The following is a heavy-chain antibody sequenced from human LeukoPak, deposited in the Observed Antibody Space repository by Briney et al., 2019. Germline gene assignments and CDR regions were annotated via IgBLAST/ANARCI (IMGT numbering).Heavy chain of an antibody. V-gene: IGHV3-48*03. D-gene: IGHD4-17*01. J-gene: IGHJ4*02. CDR1: GFTFSSYE. Sequence: GGSLRLSCAASGFTFSSYEMNWVRQAPGTGLEWVSYISSSGSTTYYADSVKGRFTISRDNAKNSLYLQMSSLRAEDTALYYCARIRTTVTTLDYWGQGSLVTVS. CDR3: ARIRTTVTTLDY. CDR2: ISSSGSTT.